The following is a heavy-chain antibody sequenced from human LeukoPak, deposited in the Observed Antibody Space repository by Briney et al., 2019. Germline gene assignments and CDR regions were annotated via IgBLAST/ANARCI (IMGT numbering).Heavy chain of an antibody. CDR3: ARGPPPYDFWSGYYGYYFDY. J-gene: IGHJ4*02. V-gene: IGHV4-34*01. Sequence: SETLSLTCAVYGGSFSGYYWSWIRQPPGKGLEWIGEINHSGSTNYNPSLKSRVTISVDTSKNQFSLKLSSVTAADTAAYYCARGPPPYDFWSGYYGYYFDYWGQGTLVTVSS. CDR1: GGSFSGYY. D-gene: IGHD3-3*01. CDR2: INHSGST.